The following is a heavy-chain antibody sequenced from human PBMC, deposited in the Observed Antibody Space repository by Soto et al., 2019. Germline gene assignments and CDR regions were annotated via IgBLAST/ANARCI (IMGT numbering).Heavy chain of an antibody. D-gene: IGHD1-20*01. CDR2: IYYSGST. CDR1: GGSISSGGYY. V-gene: IGHV4-31*03. Sequence: SETLSLTCTVSGGSISSGGYYWSWIRQHPGKGLEWIGYIYYSGSTYYNPSLKSRVTISVDTSKNQFSLKLSSVTAADTAVYYCARDIKMPTANGMDVWGQGTTVTV. CDR3: ARDIKMPTANGMDV. J-gene: IGHJ6*02.